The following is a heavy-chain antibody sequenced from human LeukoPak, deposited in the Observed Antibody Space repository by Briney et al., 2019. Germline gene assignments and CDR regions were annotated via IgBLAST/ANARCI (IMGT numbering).Heavy chain of an antibody. Sequence: ASVTVSCKASGYTFTGYYMHWVRQAPGQRLEWMGWINAGNGNTKYSQKFQGRVTITRDTSASTAYMELSSLRSEDTAVYYCARDPTYYYDSSGYDYWGQGTLVTVSS. CDR2: INAGNGNT. CDR3: ARDPTYYYDSSGYDY. D-gene: IGHD3-22*01. V-gene: IGHV1-3*01. CDR1: GYTFTGYY. J-gene: IGHJ4*02.